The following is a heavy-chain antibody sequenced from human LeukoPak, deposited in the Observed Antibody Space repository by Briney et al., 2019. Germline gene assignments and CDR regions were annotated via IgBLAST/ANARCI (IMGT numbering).Heavy chain of an antibody. V-gene: IGHV1-18*01. CDR3: ARDLLWFGELFSYARCDY. J-gene: IGHJ4*02. D-gene: IGHD3-10*01. CDR1: GYTFTSYG. CDR2: ISAYNGNT. Sequence: ASVKVSCKASGYTFTSYGISWVRQAPGQGLEWMGWISAYNGNTNYAQKLQGRVTMTTDTSTSTAYMELRSLRSDDTAVYYCARDLLWFGELFSYARCDYWGQGTLVTVSS.